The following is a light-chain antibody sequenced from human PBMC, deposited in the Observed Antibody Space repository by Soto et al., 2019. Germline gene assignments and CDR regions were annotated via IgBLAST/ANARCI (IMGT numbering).Light chain of an antibody. CDR1: QSIINY. V-gene: IGKV1-39*01. CDR2: AAS. J-gene: IGKJ3*01. Sequence: DIQMTQSPSSLSASVGDRITITCRASQSIINYLNWYQQKPGKAPKLLIYAASSLQSGVPSKFSGSGSGADFTLTISNLQPEDFASYFCQQSYSDPFTFGPGTKVDIK. CDR3: QQSYSDPFT.